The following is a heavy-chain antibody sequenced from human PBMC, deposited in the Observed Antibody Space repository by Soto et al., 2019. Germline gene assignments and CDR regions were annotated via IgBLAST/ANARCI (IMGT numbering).Heavy chain of an antibody. V-gene: IGHV3-64*01. J-gene: IGHJ4*02. CDR1: GFTFRRYD. Sequence: EVQLAESGGGMVQPGGSLRLSCVASGFTFRRYDMHWVRQAPGKGLEYVSSISSNGGTTYYGNSVKGRLTISRDNSKKTLYLQRDSLRADDMAVYYCVRRVSGNYDYWGQGTLVTVPS. CDR2: ISSNGGTT. D-gene: IGHD1-7*01. CDR3: VRRVSGNYDY.